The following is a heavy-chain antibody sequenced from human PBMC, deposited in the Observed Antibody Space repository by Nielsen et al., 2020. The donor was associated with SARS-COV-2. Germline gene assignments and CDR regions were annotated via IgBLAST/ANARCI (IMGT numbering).Heavy chain of an antibody. J-gene: IGHJ4*02. CDR2: ISWNSGSI. CDR1: GFTFDDYA. Sequence: LKISCAASGFTFDDYAMHWVRQAPGKGLEWVSGISWNSGSIGYADSVKGQFTISRDNAKNSLYLQMNSLRAEDTALYYCAKIAGTWGSDYWGQGTLVTVSS. D-gene: IGHD1-1*01. CDR3: AKIAGTWGSDY. V-gene: IGHV3-9*01.